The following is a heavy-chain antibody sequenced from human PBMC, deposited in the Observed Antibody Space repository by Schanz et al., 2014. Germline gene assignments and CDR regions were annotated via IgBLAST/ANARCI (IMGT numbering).Heavy chain of an antibody. CDR3: ARIGGSVFDY. Sequence: VQLLESGGGLVQPGGSLRLSCAASGFIFSDYFMAWIRQPPGRGLEWVSYIGNGGVTIYYADSVKGRFTISRDNSKNSLYLQMNSLRAEDTAVYYRARIGGSVFDYWAQGTLVTVSS. V-gene: IGHV3-11*01. CDR1: GFIFSDYF. D-gene: IGHD3-10*01. J-gene: IGHJ4*02. CDR2: IGNGGVTI.